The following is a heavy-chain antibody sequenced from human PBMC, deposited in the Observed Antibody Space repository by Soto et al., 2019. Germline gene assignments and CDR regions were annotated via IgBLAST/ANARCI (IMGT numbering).Heavy chain of an antibody. CDR3: VREGVGPTYGWFDP. J-gene: IGHJ5*02. D-gene: IGHD2-8*01. V-gene: IGHV1-2*04. CDR2: IHPHSGAT. CDR1: GYTFTGNY. Sequence: QVQLVQSGAEVKKPGASVKVSCEATGYTFTGNYLHWVRQAPGQGLEWMGWIHPHSGATKYAQKLQGWVTMTRDTSISTADLDLSSLKANDTAVYYCVREGVGPTYGWFDPWGQGTLVTVSS.